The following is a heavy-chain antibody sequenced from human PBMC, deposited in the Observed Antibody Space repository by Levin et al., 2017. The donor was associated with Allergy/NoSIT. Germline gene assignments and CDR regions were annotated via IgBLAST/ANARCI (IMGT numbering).Heavy chain of an antibody. CDR3: ARGSRDLGSHMTWADADFDY. J-gene: IGHJ4*02. Sequence: LSQTLSLTCAVYGGSFSGYYWSWIRQPPGKGLEWIGEINHSGSTNYNPSLKSRVTISVDTSKNQFSLKLSSVTAADTAVYYCARGSRDLGSHMTWADADFDYWGQGTLVTVSS. V-gene: IGHV4-34*01. CDR1: GGSFSGYY. CDR2: INHSGST. D-gene: IGHD1-26*01.